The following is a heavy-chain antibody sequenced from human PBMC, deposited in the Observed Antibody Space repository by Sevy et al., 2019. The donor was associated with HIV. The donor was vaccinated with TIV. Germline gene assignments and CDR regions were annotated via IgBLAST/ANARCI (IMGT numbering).Heavy chain of an antibody. V-gene: IGHV3-74*01. CDR3: ARPSRTAPTGAFDS. CDR2: INSDGTST. J-gene: IGHJ4*02. CDR1: GFTFSSYW. Sequence: GGSLRLSCAASGFTFSSYWMHWVRQAPGKGLVWVSRINSDGTSTSYADFVKGRFTISRDNAKNTVFLQVNSLRAEDTATYYCARPSRTAPTGAFDSWGQGTLVTVSS. D-gene: IGHD7-27*01.